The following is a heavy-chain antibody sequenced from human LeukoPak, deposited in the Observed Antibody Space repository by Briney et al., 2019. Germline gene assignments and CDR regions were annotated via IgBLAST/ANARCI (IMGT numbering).Heavy chain of an antibody. Sequence: GSLRLSCAASGFTFSSYSMNWVRQPPGKGLEWIGEIHRSGSPNYNPSLQSRVTISIDRSRNQIALELSPVTAADTAVYYCAREILGGFNPGAYWGQGTLVTVSS. CDR2: IHRSGSP. V-gene: IGHV4-4*02. CDR3: AREILGGFNPGAY. D-gene: IGHD1-14*01. J-gene: IGHJ4*02. CDR1: GFTFSSYSM.